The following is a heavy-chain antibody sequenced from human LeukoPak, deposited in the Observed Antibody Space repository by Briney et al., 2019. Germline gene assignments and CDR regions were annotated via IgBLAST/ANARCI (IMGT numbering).Heavy chain of an antibody. CDR1: GFTFSSYA. V-gene: IGHV3-53*01. CDR3: AKDAYSYGYFDY. Sequence: GGSLRLSCSASGFTFSSYAMHWVRQAPGKGLEWVSVIYSGGYTYYADSVKGRFTISRDNSKNTLYLQMNSLRAEDTAVYYCAKDAYSYGYFDYWGQGTLVTVSS. CDR2: IYSGGYT. J-gene: IGHJ4*02. D-gene: IGHD5-18*01.